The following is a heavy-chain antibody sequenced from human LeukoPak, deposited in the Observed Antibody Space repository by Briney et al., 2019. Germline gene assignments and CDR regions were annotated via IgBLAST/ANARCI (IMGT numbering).Heavy chain of an antibody. CDR1: GGSIRSSSYY. Sequence: PSETLSLTCTVSGGSIRSSSYYWGWIRQPPGKGLEWIGSIYYSGSTYYNPPLKSRVTISLDTSKNQFSLKLSSVTAADTAVYYCARDRGYSGYARGDFDYWGQGTLVTVSS. CDR2: IYYSGST. CDR3: ARDRGYSGYARGDFDY. V-gene: IGHV4-39*07. J-gene: IGHJ4*02. D-gene: IGHD5-12*01.